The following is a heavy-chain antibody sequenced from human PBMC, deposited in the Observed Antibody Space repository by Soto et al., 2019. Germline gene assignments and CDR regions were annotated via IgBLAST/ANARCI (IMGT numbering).Heavy chain of an antibody. CDR3: AKATATGGGAFDI. J-gene: IGHJ3*02. V-gene: IGHV3-23*01. D-gene: IGHD2-8*02. CDR1: GFICSSYD. CDR2: ILVDGRT. Sequence: GGSLRLSCAASGFICSSYDMSWVRQAPGKGLEWVSTILVDGRTFYVDSVKGRFTISRDSSQNTVFLQMNSLTAGDTALYYCAKATATGGGAFDICGQGTMVTVPS.